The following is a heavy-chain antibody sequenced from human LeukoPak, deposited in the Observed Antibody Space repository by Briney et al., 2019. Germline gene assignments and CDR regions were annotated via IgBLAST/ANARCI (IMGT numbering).Heavy chain of an antibody. Sequence: PGTSLRLSRAASGFTFSDYAMHWVRQAPGKGLEWRAAISYDGTTDFYADSVKGRITIPRDNSKNTLYLQMLRLRPDDTALYYCSTETAIVPAAKAHFDYWGRGTLVTVSS. CDR2: ISYDGTTD. V-gene: IGHV3-30-3*01. CDR3: STETAIVPAAKAHFDY. J-gene: IGHJ4*02. D-gene: IGHD2-2*01. CDR1: GFTFSDYA.